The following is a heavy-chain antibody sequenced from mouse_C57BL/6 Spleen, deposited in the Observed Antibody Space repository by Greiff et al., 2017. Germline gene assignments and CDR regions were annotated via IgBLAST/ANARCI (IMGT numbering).Heavy chain of an antibody. Sequence: QVQLQQPGAELVRPGSSVKLSCKASGYTFTSYWMHWVKQRPIQGLEWIGNIDPSDSETHYNQKFKDKATLTVDKSSSTAYMHLSSLTSEDSAVYYCARRYYGSSPDYFDYWGQGTTLTVSS. CDR3: ARRYYGSSPDYFDY. V-gene: IGHV1-52*01. CDR2: IDPSDSET. D-gene: IGHD1-1*01. J-gene: IGHJ2*01. CDR1: GYTFTSYW.